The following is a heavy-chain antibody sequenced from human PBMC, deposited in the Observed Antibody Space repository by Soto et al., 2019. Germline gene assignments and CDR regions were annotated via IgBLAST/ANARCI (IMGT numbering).Heavy chain of an antibody. CDR3: ARDGAAAGPSQNYYYYGMDV. Sequence: GGSLRLSCAASGFTFSSYGMHWVRQAPGKGLEWVAVIWYDGSNKYYADSVKGRFTISRDNSKNTLYLQMNSLRAKDTAVYYCARDGAAAGPSQNYYYYGMDVWGQGTTVTVSS. CDR2: IWYDGSNK. D-gene: IGHD6-13*01. CDR1: GFTFSSYG. J-gene: IGHJ6*02. V-gene: IGHV3-33*01.